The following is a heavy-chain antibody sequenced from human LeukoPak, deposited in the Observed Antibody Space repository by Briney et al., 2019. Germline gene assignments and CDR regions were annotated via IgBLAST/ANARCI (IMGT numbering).Heavy chain of an antibody. CDR3: ARLKLYYFDY. CDR2: IYYNGNT. CDR1: DGSISSGRYY. Sequence: SETLSLTCTVSDGSISSGRYYWGWVRQSPARGLEWIGSIYYNGNTYYNPSIKSRATISGDAPKNQFSLKLRSVTAADTAVYYCARLKLYYFDYWGQGTLVTVSS. J-gene: IGHJ4*02. V-gene: IGHV4-39*01.